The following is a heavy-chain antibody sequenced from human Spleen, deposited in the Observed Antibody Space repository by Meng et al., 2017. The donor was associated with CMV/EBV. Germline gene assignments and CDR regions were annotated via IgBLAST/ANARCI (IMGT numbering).Heavy chain of an antibody. J-gene: IGHJ4*02. CDR2: VSYDGNNK. V-gene: IGHV3-30*04. D-gene: IGHD1-26*01. CDR1: GFTFHRYP. CDR3: ARDRRVGGGATTLSN. Sequence: GGSLRLSCAASGFTFHRYPMHWVRQVPGKGLEWVAVVSYDGNNKYYGDSVTGRFTVSRDNSKNTIYLQMHSLRPDDTALYYCARDRRVGGGATTLSNWGQGTLVTVSS.